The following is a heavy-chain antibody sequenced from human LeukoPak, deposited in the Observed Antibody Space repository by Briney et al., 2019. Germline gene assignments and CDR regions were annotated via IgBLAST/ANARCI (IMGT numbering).Heavy chain of an antibody. Sequence: GGSLRLSCAASGFTFGSFWMSWVRQAPGRGLEWVANIKQDGSEKYYVDSVKGRFTISRDNPKNSVFLQMNSLRAEDTAVYYCARSGSYFFFWGQGTLVTVSS. CDR2: IKQDGSEK. D-gene: IGHD1-26*01. V-gene: IGHV3-7*02. CDR3: ARSGSYFFF. J-gene: IGHJ4*02. CDR1: GFTFGSFW.